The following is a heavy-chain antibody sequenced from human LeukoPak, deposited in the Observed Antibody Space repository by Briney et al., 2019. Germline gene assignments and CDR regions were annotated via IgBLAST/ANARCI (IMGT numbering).Heavy chain of an antibody. CDR2: IIPIFVTA. D-gene: IGHD1-14*01. V-gene: IGHV1-69*13. CDR3: ARTGTYYYYYMDV. Sequence: SVKVSCKASGGTFRSYAISWVGQAPGQGLEWMGGIIPIFVTANYAQKFQGRVTITADESTSTAYMELSSLRSEDTAVYYCARTGTYYYYYMDVWGKGTTVTISS. J-gene: IGHJ6*03. CDR1: GGTFRSYA.